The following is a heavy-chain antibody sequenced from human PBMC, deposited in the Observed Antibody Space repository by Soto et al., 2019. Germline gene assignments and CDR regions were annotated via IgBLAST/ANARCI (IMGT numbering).Heavy chain of an antibody. CDR3: ASLEQQLEGDAFDI. CDR1: GGTVSSYS. CDR2: IIPIFGTA. D-gene: IGHD6-13*01. Sequence: AVKVSCKASGGTVSSYSIRWVLQAPGQGREWMGGIIPIFGTANYAQKFQGRVTITADESTSTAYMELSSLRSEDTAVYYCASLEQQLEGDAFDIWGQGTMVTVSS. V-gene: IGHV1-69*13. J-gene: IGHJ3*02.